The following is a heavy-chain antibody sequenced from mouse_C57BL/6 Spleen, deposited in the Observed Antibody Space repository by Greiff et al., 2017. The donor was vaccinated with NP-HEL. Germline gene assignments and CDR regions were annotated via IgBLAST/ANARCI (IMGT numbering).Heavy chain of an antibody. D-gene: IGHD2-3*01. Sequence: VQLQESGAELAKPGASVKLSCKASGYTFTSYWMHWVKQRPGQGLEWIGYINPSSGYTKYNQKFKDKATLTADKSSSPASLHLILLTSAYSAVFYCARSNGYYEEWGKGTLGTVSA. CDR2: INPSSGYT. CDR3: ARSNGYYEE. CDR1: GYTFTSYW. J-gene: IGHJ3*01. V-gene: IGHV1-7*01.